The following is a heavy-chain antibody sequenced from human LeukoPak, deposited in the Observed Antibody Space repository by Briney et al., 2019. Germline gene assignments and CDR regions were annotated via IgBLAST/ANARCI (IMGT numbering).Heavy chain of an antibody. CDR2: INPNSGGT. V-gene: IGHV1-2*06. CDR1: GYTFTGYH. J-gene: IGHJ3*02. CDR3: ARDLRYCSSTSCPSKDAFDI. D-gene: IGHD2-2*01. Sequence: ASVKVSCKASGYTFTGYHMHWVRQPPGPGLEWMGRINPNSGGTNYAQKFQGRVTMTRDTSISTAYMELSRLRSDDTAVYYCARDLRYCSSTSCPSKDAFDIWGQGTMVTVSS.